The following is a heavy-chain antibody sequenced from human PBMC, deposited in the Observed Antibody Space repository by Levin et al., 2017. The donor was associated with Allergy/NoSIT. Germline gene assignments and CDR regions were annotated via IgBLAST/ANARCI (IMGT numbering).Heavy chain of an antibody. CDR2: IKEDGSEK. CDR3: ARDAVSY. D-gene: IGHD5/OR15-5a*01. V-gene: IGHV3-7*01. J-gene: IGHJ4*02. Sequence: GASVKVSCAASGFTFSSHWMSWGRQAPGKGLEWVANIKEDGSEKNYVDSVKGRFTISRDNAKNSLYLQMNSLRAEDTAVYYCARDAVSYWGQGTLVTVSS. CDR1: GFTFSSHW.